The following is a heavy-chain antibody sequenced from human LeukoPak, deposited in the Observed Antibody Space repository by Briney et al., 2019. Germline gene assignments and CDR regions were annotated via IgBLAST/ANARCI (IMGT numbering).Heavy chain of an antibody. CDR1: GTTIRKYS. D-gene: IGHD3-22*01. Sequence: GGPLNPSCQASGTTIRKYSLNWVRQPPGKGLELVSYISSSSSTTYYADSVKGRFTISRDNARNSVYLQMNSLRAEDTAFYHCARNFDSSGYWGQGTLVTVSS. V-gene: IGHV3-48*04. CDR3: ARNFDSSGY. J-gene: IGHJ4*02. CDR2: ISSSSSTT.